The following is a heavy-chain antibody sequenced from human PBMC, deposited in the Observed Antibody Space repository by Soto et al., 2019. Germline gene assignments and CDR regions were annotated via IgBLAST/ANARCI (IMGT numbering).Heavy chain of an antibody. Sequence: EVQLVESGGGLVQPGRSLRLSCAASGFTFDDYAMHWVRQAPGKGLEWVSGISWNSGSIGYADSVKGRFTISRDNAKNHLYLQMDSLRAEDTALYYCAKDKRGEVAGYMDVWGKGTTVTVSS. J-gene: IGHJ6*03. V-gene: IGHV3-9*01. CDR3: AKDKRGEVAGYMDV. D-gene: IGHD2-15*01. CDR2: ISWNSGSI. CDR1: GFTFDDYA.